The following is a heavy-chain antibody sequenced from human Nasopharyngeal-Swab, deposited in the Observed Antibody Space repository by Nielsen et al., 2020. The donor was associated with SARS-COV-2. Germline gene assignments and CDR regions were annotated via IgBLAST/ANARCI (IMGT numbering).Heavy chain of an antibody. V-gene: IGHV4-34*01. D-gene: IGHD6-6*01. CDR3: ARGRGSIAARHWYYGMDV. CDR1: GGSFSGYY. CDR2: INHSGST. J-gene: IGHJ6*02. Sequence: SQTLSLTCAVYGGSFSGYYWSWIRQPPGKGLEWIGEINHSGSTNYNPSLKSRVTISVDTSKNQFSLKLGSVTAADTAVYYCARGRGSIAARHWYYGMDVWGQGTTVTVSS.